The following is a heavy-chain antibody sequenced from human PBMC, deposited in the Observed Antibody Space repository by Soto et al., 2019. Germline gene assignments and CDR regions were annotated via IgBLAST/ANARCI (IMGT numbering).Heavy chain of an antibody. Sequence: PSETLSLTCAVYGGSFSGYYWSWIRQPPGKGLEWIGEINHSGSTNYNPSLKSRVTISVDTSKNQFSLKLSSVTAADTAVYYCARVYCSGGSCWSLFDYWGQGTLVTVSS. CDR2: INHSGST. J-gene: IGHJ4*02. D-gene: IGHD2-15*01. CDR3: ARVYCSGGSCWSLFDY. V-gene: IGHV4-34*01. CDR1: GGSFSGYY.